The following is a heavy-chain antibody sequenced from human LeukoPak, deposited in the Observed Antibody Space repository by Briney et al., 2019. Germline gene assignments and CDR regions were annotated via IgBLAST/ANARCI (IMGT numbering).Heavy chain of an antibody. CDR3: ARNTGYKDFDY. Sequence: GGSLRLSCAASGFTFSNYEMNWVRQAPGEGLEWISYIASDDTKYYADSVKGRFSISRDHAKNSLYLQMNSLRVEDTAVYYCARNTGYKDFDYWGHGTLVTVSS. J-gene: IGHJ4*01. CDR1: GFTFSNYE. D-gene: IGHD5-24*01. V-gene: IGHV3-48*03. CDR2: IASDDTK.